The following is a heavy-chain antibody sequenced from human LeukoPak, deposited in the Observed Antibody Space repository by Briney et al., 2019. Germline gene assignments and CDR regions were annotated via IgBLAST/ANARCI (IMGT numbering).Heavy chain of an antibody. V-gene: IGHV3-23*01. J-gene: IGHJ4*02. CDR1: GFTFSSYA. Sequence: GGSLRLSCAASGFTFSSYAMSWVRQAPGKGLEWVSAISGSGGSTYYADSVKGRFTISRDNSKNTLYLQMNSLRAEDPAVYYCAKDPLRDILIWYYFDYWGQGTLVTVSS. CDR3: AKDPLRDILIWYYFDY. D-gene: IGHD3-9*01. CDR2: ISGSGGST.